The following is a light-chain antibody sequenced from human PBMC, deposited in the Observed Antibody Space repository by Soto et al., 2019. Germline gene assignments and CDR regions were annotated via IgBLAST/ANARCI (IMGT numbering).Light chain of an antibody. J-gene: IGLJ3*02. V-gene: IGLV2-8*01. CDR2: EVI. CDR1: SSDVGGYNY. Sequence: QSALTQPPSASGSPGQSVTISCTGTSSDVGGYNYVSWYQQHPGKAPKLMIYEVIKRPSGVPDRFSDSKSGNTASLTVSGLQAEDEADYYCSSYAGSNNLLFGGGTKLTVL. CDR3: SSYAGSNNLL.